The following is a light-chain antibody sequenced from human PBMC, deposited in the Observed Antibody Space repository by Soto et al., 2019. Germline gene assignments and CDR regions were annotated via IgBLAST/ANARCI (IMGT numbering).Light chain of an antibody. Sequence: DIVMTQSPLSLPVTPGEPASISCRSSQSLLHSNGNNYLEWYLQKPGQSPQLLIYLGSSRASGVPDRFSGSGSGPDFTLKIRRVEAEDVGVYYCMQALQTPRTFGQGTKVEIK. CDR1: QSLLHSNGNNY. CDR3: MQALQTPRT. V-gene: IGKV2-28*01. J-gene: IGKJ1*01. CDR2: LGS.